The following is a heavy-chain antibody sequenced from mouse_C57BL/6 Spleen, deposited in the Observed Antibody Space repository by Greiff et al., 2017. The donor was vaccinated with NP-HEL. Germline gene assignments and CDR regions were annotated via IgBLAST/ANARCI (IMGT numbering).Heavy chain of an antibody. J-gene: IGHJ1*03. CDR1: GFTFSDYY. V-gene: IGHV5-16*01. CDR3: ARMGSNYWYFDV. D-gene: IGHD1-1*01. CDR2: INYDGSST. Sequence: EVQLVESEGGLVQPGSSMKLSCTASGFTFSDYYMAWVRQVPEKGLEWVANINYDGSSTYYLDSLKSRFIISRDNAKNILYLQMSSLKSEDTATYYCARMGSNYWYFDVWGTGTTVTVSS.